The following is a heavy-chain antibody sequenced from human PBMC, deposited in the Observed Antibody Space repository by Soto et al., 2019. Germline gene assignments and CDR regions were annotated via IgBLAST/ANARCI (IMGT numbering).Heavy chain of an antibody. Sequence: GGSLRLSCAASGFTFTRYGMNWVRQAPGKGLEWVSSISSTTNYIYYADSMKGRFTVSRDNAKNSVYLEMNSLSAEDTAVYYCARDGRAMAPWGQGTLVTVSS. CDR1: GFTFTRYG. J-gene: IGHJ5*02. CDR3: ARDGRAMAP. D-gene: IGHD5-18*01. V-gene: IGHV3-21*01. CDR2: ISSTTNYI.